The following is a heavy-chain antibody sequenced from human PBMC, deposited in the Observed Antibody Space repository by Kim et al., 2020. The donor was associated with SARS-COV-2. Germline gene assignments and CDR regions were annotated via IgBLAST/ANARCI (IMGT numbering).Heavy chain of an antibody. CDR3: ARAERYCSGGSCSVYYYYGMDV. J-gene: IGHJ6*02. D-gene: IGHD2-15*01. V-gene: IGHV1-69*04. Sequence: SVKVSCKASGGTFSSYAISWVRQAPGQGLEWIGRIIPILGIANYAQKFQGRVTITADKSTSTAYMELSSLRSEDTAVYYCARAERYCSGGSCSVYYYYGMDVWGQETTVTVSS. CDR1: GGTFSSYA. CDR2: IIPILGIA.